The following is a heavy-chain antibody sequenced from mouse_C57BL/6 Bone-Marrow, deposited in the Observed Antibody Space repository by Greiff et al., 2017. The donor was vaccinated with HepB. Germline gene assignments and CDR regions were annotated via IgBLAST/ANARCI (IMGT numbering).Heavy chain of an antibody. V-gene: IGHV5-12*01. CDR2: ISNGGGST. CDR3: ARQDGYSFAY. Sequence: EVMLVESGGGLVQPGGSLKLSCAASGFTFSDYYLYWVRQTPEKRLEWVAYISNGGGSTYYPDTVKGRFTISRDNAKNTLYLQMSRLKSEDTAMYYCARQDGYSFAYWGQGTLVTVSA. CDR1: GFTFSDYY. J-gene: IGHJ3*01. D-gene: IGHD2-3*01.